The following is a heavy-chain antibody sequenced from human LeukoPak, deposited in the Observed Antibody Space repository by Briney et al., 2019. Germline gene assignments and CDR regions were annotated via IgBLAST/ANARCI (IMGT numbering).Heavy chain of an antibody. CDR2: ITPDGTST. Sequence: GGSLRLSCEASGLTFSTYWMHWVRQAPGKGLVWVSRITPDGTSTTYADSVKGRFTISRDNAKNTLYVQMNSLRAEDTAVYYCARGAFGVYAFDIWGQGTMVTVSS. D-gene: IGHD3-3*01. V-gene: IGHV3-74*01. CDR3: ARGAFGVYAFDI. J-gene: IGHJ3*02. CDR1: GLTFSTYW.